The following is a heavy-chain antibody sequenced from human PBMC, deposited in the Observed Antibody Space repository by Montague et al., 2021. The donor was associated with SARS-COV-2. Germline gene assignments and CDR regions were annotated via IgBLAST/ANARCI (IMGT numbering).Heavy chain of an antibody. J-gene: IGHJ6*02. Sequence: SETLSLTCTVPGGSISSYSWSWIRQPPGKGLEWIGSIFYSGSTNYNPSLKSRVTISVDTSKKQFSLKLSSVTAADTAVYYCARLGLRGYDILTGYYQSGMDVSGQGTTVTVSS. V-gene: IGHV4-59*08. CDR3: ARLGLRGYDILTGYYQSGMDV. CDR2: IFYSGST. D-gene: IGHD3-9*01. CDR1: GGSISSYS.